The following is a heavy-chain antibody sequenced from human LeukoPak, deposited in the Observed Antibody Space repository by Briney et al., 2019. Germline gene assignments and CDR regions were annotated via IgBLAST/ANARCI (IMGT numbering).Heavy chain of an antibody. V-gene: IGHV6-1*01. CDR3: ARTPAAEGVWVDY. Sequence: SQTLSLTCAISGDSVSSNSAAWNWIRQSPSRGIEWLRRTYYRSKWYNAYAVSVKSRITINPDTSKNQSSLQLNSVTPEDTAVYYCARTPAAEGVWVDYWGQGTLVTVSS. J-gene: IGHJ4*02. CDR1: GDSVSSNSAA. D-gene: IGHD6-13*01. CDR2: TYYRSKWYN.